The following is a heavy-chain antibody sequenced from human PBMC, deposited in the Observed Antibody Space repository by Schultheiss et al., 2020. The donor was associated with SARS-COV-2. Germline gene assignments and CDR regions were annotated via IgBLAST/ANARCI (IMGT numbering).Heavy chain of an antibody. D-gene: IGHD2-21*01. CDR3: ARGHICHHYMDV. CDR1: GGSFSGYY. Sequence: SETLSLTCAVYGGSFSGYYWGWIRQPPGKGLEWIGRIYTSGSTNYNPSLKSRVTMSVDTSKKQFSLKLRSVTAADTAVYYCARGHICHHYMDVWGKGTTVTVSS. V-gene: IGHV4-59*10. CDR2: IYTSGST. J-gene: IGHJ6*03.